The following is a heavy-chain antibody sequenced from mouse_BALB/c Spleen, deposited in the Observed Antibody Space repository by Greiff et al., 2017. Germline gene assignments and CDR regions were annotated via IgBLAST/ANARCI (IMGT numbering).Heavy chain of an antibody. J-gene: IGHJ4*01. V-gene: IGHV3-2*02. CDR2: ISYSGST. CDR3: AREGMGLPYAMDY. Sequence: EVKLMESGPGLVKPSQSLSLTCTVTGYSITSDYAWNWIRQFPGNKLEWMGYISYSGSTSYNPSLKSRISITRDTSKNQFFLQLNSVTTEDTATYYCAREGMGLPYAMDYWGQGTSVTVSS. D-gene: IGHD2-2*01. CDR1: GYSITSDYA.